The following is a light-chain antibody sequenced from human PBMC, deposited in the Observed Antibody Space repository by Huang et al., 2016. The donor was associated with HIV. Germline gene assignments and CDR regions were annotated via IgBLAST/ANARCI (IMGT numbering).Light chain of an antibody. CDR2: GAS. V-gene: IGKV3-15*01. CDR1: QSATSN. Sequence: EIVMTQSPATLSVSPGERATLPCRASQSATSNVAWYQQKPGQAPRLLIYGASTRATGIPARFSGSGSGTEFTLTISSLQSEDFAVYYCQQYNNWPPWTFGQGTKVEIK. CDR3: QQYNNWPPWT. J-gene: IGKJ1*01.